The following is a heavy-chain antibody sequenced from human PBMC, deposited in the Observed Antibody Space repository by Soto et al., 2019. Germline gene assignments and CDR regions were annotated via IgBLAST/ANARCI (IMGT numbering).Heavy chain of an antibody. J-gene: IGHJ5*02. CDR2: VYSSGGT. V-gene: IGHV4-4*07. CDR3: ARVQRFSDWFDP. Sequence: SETLSLTCTVSGGSMSSYYWTWIRQPAGKGLEWIGRVYSSGGTNYNPSLKSRSTNSLDTSKNQFSLRLLSVTDAYSAVYYFARVQRFSDWFDPWGQGTLVTVSS. CDR1: GGSMSSYY. D-gene: IGHD3-3*01.